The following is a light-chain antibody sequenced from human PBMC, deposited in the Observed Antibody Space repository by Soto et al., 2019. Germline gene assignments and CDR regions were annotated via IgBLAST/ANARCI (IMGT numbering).Light chain of an antibody. CDR3: QQYGSLWT. CDR2: GAS. J-gene: IGKJ1*01. Sequence: ERVFTQAPGALSLSQGERATLSCRASQSVSSSYLAWYQQKPGQAPRLLIYGASSRATGIPDRFSGSGSGTDFTLTISRLEPEDFAVYYCQQYGSLWTFGQGTKVDIK. CDR1: QSVSSSY. V-gene: IGKV3-20*01.